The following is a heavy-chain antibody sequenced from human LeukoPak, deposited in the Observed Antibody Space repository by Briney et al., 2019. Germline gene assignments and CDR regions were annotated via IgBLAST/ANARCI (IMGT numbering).Heavy chain of an antibody. J-gene: IGHJ5*02. CDR3: ARGRNDFWSGYYRNWFDP. D-gene: IGHD3-3*01. CDR2: INHSGST. CDR1: GGSFSGYY. Sequence: PSETLSLTCAVYGGSFSGYYWSWVRQPPGKGLEWIGEINHSGSTNYNPSLKSRVTISVGTSKNQFSLKLSPVTAADTAVYYCARGRNDFWSGYYRNWFDPWGQGTLVTVSS. V-gene: IGHV4-34*01.